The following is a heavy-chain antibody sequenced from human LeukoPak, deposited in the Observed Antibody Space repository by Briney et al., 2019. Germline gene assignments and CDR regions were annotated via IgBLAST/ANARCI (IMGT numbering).Heavy chain of an antibody. CDR3: ATDVVRYYYDSSGHDY. J-gene: IGHJ4*02. D-gene: IGHD3-22*01. CDR1: GFTFSNAW. CDR2: IKSKTDGGTT. Sequence: GGSLRLSCAVSGFTFSNAWMSWVRQAPGKGLEWVGRIKSKTDGGTTDYAAPVKGRFTISRDDSKNTLYLQMNSLKTEDTAVYYCATDVVRYYYDSSGHDYWGQGTLVTVSS. V-gene: IGHV3-15*01.